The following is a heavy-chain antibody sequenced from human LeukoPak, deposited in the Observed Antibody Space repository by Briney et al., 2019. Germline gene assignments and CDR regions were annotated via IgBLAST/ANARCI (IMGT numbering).Heavy chain of an antibody. V-gene: IGHV1-69*06. Sequence: ASVKVSCKASGGTFSSYAISWVRQAPGQGLEWMGGIIPIFGTANYAQKFQGRVTITADKSTSTAYMELSSLRSEDMAVYYCARGWFGELLHDYYYYYYMDVWGKGTTVTVSS. CDR2: IIPIFGTA. J-gene: IGHJ6*03. D-gene: IGHD3-10*01. CDR3: ARGWFGELLHDYYYYYYMDV. CDR1: GGTFSSYA.